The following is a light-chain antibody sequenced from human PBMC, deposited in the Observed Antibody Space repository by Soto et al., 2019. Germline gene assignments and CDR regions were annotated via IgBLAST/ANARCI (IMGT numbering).Light chain of an antibody. Sequence: EIVRTQSPATLSVSPGERGTLSCRASQSVDINLAWYQQKPGQAPRLLIYGASTRATDMSGTFSGRGSGTEFTLTISNLRPEDFAVYYCQQYRHWPRTFGQGTKVEIK. J-gene: IGKJ1*01. CDR2: GAS. CDR1: QSVDIN. CDR3: QQYRHWPRT. V-gene: IGKV3-15*01.